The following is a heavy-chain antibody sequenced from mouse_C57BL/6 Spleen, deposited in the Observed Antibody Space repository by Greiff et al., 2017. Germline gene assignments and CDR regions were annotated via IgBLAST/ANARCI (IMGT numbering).Heavy chain of an antibody. Sequence: VQLQQSGAELVRPGASVTLSCKASGYTFTDYEMHWVKQTPVHGLEWIGAIDPETGGTAYNQKFKGKAILTADKSSSTAYMELRSLTSEDSAVYYCTRKPYYSNSLYAMDYWGQGTSVTVSS. CDR1: GYTFTDYE. J-gene: IGHJ4*01. CDR2: IDPETGGT. D-gene: IGHD2-5*01. CDR3: TRKPYYSNSLYAMDY. V-gene: IGHV1-15*01.